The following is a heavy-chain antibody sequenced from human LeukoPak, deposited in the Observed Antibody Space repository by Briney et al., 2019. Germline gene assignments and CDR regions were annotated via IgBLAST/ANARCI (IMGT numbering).Heavy chain of an antibody. Sequence: GASVELSCTASGYTFTSYDINWVRQATGQGLEWMGWMNPNSGNTGYAQKFQGRVTMTRNTSISTAYMELSSLRSEDTAVYYCATDKVEGVMDVWGKGTTVTVSS. J-gene: IGHJ6*03. V-gene: IGHV1-8*01. CDR3: ATDKVEGVMDV. CDR1: GYTFTSYD. CDR2: MNPNSGNT.